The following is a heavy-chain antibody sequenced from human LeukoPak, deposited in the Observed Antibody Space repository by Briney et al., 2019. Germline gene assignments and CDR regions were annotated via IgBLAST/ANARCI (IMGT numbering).Heavy chain of an antibody. CDR2: ISGGGGST. J-gene: IGHJ4*02. CDR1: GFTFSSYS. Sequence: GGSLRLSCAASGFTFSSYSMNWVRQAPGKGLEWVSTISGGGGSTYYADSVKGRFTISRDNPTNSLYLQINNLRAEDTALYYRGRLAHNAWYAVDHWGQGTLVTVSS. D-gene: IGHD6-13*01. CDR3: GRLAHNAWYAVDH. V-gene: IGHV3-23*01.